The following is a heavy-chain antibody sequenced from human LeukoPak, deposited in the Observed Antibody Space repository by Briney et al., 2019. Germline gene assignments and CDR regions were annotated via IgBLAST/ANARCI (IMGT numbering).Heavy chain of an antibody. J-gene: IGHJ6*02. V-gene: IGHV5-51*01. CDR3: DRANPDPSGYHFGKEV. CDR1: GHISSIVS. D-gene: IGHD6-25*01. CDR2: IYPDDSDT. Sequence: GESLNIPPLTSGHISSIVSIACARQMPGKGLEWMGIIYPDDSDTRYSPSFQGQVTVSADKSISTAYLQWSSLKAPDTAMYYCDRANPDPSGYHFGKEVWGPVTTVTASS.